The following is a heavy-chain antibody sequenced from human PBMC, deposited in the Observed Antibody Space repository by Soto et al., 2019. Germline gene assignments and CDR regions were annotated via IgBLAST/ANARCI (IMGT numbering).Heavy chain of an antibody. J-gene: IGHJ6*03. CDR2: IYYSGST. CDR3: ARAVAGPYYYYYYMDV. Sequence: SETLSLTCTVSGGSISSYYWSWIRQPPGKGLEWIGYIYYSGSTNYNPSLKSRVTISVDTSKNQFSLKLSSVTAADTAVYYCARAVAGPYYYYYYMDVWGKGTTVTVSS. D-gene: IGHD6-19*01. CDR1: GGSISSYY. V-gene: IGHV4-59*01.